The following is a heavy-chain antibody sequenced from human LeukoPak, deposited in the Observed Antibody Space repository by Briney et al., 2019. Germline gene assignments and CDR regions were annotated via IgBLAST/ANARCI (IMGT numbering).Heavy chain of an antibody. J-gene: IGHJ5*02. CDR3: ARDSYDFWSGPKRGWFDP. D-gene: IGHD3-3*01. CDR2: IYYSGST. CDR1: GGSISSYY. Sequence: SETLSLTCTVSGGSISSYYWSWIRQPPGKGLEWVGYIYYSGSTNYNPSLKSRVTISVDTSKNQFSLKLSSVTAADTAVYYCARDSYDFWSGPKRGWFDPWGQGTLVTVSS. V-gene: IGHV4-59*01.